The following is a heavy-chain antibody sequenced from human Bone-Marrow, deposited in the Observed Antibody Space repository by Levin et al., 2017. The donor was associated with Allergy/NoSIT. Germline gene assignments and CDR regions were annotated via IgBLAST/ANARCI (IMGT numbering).Heavy chain of an antibody. V-gene: IGHV3-48*03. CDR1: GFPLSDHE. CDR3: ANHGFWSDYPRFHYGMDV. CDR2: IHNNGNSI. Sequence: PGGSLRLSCTGSGFPLSDHEMHWVRQAPGKGLEWVAYIHNNGNSIAYADSVRGRFTISRDNANNSLSLQMNSLRGDDTAVYYCANHGFWSDYPRFHYGMDVWGQGTTVTVSS. J-gene: IGHJ6*02. D-gene: IGHD3-3*01.